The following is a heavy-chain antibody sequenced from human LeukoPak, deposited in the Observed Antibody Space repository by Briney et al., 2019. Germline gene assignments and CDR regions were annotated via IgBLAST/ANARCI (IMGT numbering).Heavy chain of an antibody. CDR2: VSGNGGST. Sequence: GGSLRLSCAASGFTVSSNCMSWVRQAPGKGLEWVSSVSGNGGSTYYADSVKGRFTISRDNSKNTLFLQVNSLRVEDTAVYYCAKVEMSTIQAPFDYWGQGTLVTVSS. CDR1: GFTVSSNC. V-gene: IGHV3-23*01. CDR3: AKVEMSTIQAPFDY. J-gene: IGHJ4*02. D-gene: IGHD5-24*01.